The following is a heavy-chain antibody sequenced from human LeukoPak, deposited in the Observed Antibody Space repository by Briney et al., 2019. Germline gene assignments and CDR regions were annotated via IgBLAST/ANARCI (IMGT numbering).Heavy chain of an antibody. CDR1: GYTFTGYY. V-gene: IGHV1-2*02. J-gene: IGHJ4*02. Sequence: GASVKVSCKASGYTFTGYYMHWVRQATGQGLEWMGWINPNSGGTNYAQKFQGRVTMTRDTSISTAYMELSRPRSDDTAVYYCARGGYTRNGDFDYWGQGTLVTVSS. CDR3: ARGGYTRNGDFDY. D-gene: IGHD1-1*01. CDR2: INPNSGGT.